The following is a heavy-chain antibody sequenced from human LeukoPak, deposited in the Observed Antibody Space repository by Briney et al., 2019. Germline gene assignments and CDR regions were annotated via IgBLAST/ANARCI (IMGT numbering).Heavy chain of an antibody. CDR2: MNPNSGDA. Sequence: ASVKVFCKASGYTFTSYYINWVRQATGQGLEWRGWMNPNSGDAGSAQRFQGRVTMTRDTSISTAYMELSSLRFEDTAVYYCARWGGNHLDTDFDYWGQGTLVTVSS. D-gene: IGHD1-14*01. CDR3: ARWGGNHLDTDFDY. V-gene: IGHV1-8*01. J-gene: IGHJ4*02. CDR1: GYTFTSYY.